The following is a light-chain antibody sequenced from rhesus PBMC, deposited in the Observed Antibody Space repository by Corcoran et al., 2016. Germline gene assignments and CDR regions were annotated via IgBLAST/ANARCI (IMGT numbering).Light chain of an antibody. CDR2: EVS. CDR1: NSDIGGYNY. J-gene: IGLJ1*01. CDR3: SSYAGSNTYI. V-gene: IGLV2-32*02. Sequence: QAALTQPRSVSGSPGQSVTISCTGTNSDIGGYNYVSWYHQHPGTAPKLMIYEVSKRPSGVSDRFSGSKSGNTASLTISGLQAEDEADYYCSSYAGSNTYIFGAGTRLTVL.